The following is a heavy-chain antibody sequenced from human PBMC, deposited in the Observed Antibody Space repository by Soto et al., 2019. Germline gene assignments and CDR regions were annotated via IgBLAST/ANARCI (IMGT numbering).Heavy chain of an antibody. J-gene: IGHJ3*01. V-gene: IGHV3-30-3*01. CDR1: GFTFSDYA. CDR3: ARWSNSYQGAFDL. Sequence: QVQLVESGGGVVQPGRSLRVSCAASGFTFSDYAMHWVRQAPGKGLEWVAVISYDGSNKFYVDSVKGRFTISRDNSKNTLYLQMNSLRPEDTAVYYCARWSNSYQGAFDLWGQGTMVTVSS. CDR2: ISYDGSNK. D-gene: IGHD3-16*02.